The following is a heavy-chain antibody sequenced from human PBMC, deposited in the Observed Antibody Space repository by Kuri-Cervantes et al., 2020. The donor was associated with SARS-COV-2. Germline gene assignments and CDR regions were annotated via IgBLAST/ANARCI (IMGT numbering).Heavy chain of an antibody. D-gene: IGHD1-1*01. Sequence: GGSLRLSCAASGFTFSNAWMSWVRQAPGKGLEWVGRIKSKSDDGTTDYAAPVKGRFTLSRDDLENTVYLQMNSLKPEDTAVYYCTTGGTTTSFAFDIWGQGTMVTVSS. J-gene: IGHJ3*02. V-gene: IGHV3-15*01. CDR3: TTGGTTTSFAFDI. CDR1: GFTFSNAW. CDR2: IKSKSDDGTT.